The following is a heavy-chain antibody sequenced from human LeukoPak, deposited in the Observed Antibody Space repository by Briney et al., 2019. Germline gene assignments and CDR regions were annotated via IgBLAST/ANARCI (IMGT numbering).Heavy chain of an antibody. CDR2: INRSGST. V-gene: IGHV4-34*01. CDR1: SGTFSEYY. Sequence: SETLSLTCAVYSGTFSEYYWKWIRQPPGKGLEWIGEINRSGSTNYTPSLKSRVTVSIDTSKSQFSLKLNSVTAADTAVYYCARGYCSSTICFQYFHHWGQGTLVTVSS. J-gene: IGHJ1*01. CDR3: ARGYCSSTICFQYFHH. D-gene: IGHD2-2*01.